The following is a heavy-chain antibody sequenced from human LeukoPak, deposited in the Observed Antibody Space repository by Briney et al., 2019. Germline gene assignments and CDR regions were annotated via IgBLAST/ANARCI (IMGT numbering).Heavy chain of an antibody. CDR2: IWYDGSNK. CDR1: GFTFSSYG. V-gene: IGHV3-33*06. CDR3: AKDKGDRDHYMDV. Sequence: GRSLRLSCAASGFTFSSYGMHWVRQAPGKGLEWVAVIWYDGSNKYYADSVKGRFTISRDNSKNTLYLQMNSLRAEDTAAYYCAKDKGDRDHYMDVWGKGTTVNVSS. J-gene: IGHJ6*03.